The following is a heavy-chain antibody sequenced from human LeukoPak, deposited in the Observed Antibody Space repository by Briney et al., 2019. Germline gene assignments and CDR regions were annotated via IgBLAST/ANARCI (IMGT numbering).Heavy chain of an antibody. Sequence: GGSLRLSCAASGFTVSSNYMRWVRQAPGKGLEWVSVIYRGGSTYYADSVKGRFTISRHNSKNTLYLQMNSLRAEDTAVYYCAAYWYFDLWAVAPWSLSPQ. CDR2: IYRGGST. V-gene: IGHV3-53*04. CDR3: AAYWYFDL. CDR1: GFTVSSNY. J-gene: IGHJ2*01.